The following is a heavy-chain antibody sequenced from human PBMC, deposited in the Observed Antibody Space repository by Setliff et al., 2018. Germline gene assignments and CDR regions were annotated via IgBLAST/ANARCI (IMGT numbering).Heavy chain of an antibody. CDR1: GFIFSTYS. CDR2: ISSGSNSI. Sequence: GGSLRLSCAASGFIFSTYSMNWVRQAPGKGLEWISYISSGSNSIDYADSVKGRFTISRDNAKNSLYLQMDSLRAEDTAVYHCVPGLATAGKVSWGQGTLVTVSS. D-gene: IGHD6-13*01. CDR3: VPGLATAGKVS. J-gene: IGHJ5*02. V-gene: IGHV3-48*04.